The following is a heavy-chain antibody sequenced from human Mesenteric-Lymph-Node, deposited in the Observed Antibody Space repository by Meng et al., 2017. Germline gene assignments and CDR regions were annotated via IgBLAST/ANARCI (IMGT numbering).Heavy chain of an antibody. D-gene: IGHD6-6*01. CDR3: ATKSPAGSIAALDS. CDR1: GVSVSSGTHY. J-gene: IGHJ4*02. V-gene: IGHV4-61*01. CDR2: VYYSGST. Sequence: GSLRLSCTVSGVSVSSGTHYWSWIRQPPGKGLEWIGYVYYSGSTNYNPSLKSRVTISVDTPKNQFSLKLTSVAAADTAVYYCATKSPAGSIAALDSWGQGTLVTVSS.